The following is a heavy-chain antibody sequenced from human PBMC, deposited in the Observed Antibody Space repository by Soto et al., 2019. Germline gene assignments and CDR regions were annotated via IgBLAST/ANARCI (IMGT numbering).Heavy chain of an antibody. J-gene: IGHJ4*02. V-gene: IGHV4-61*01. CDR3: ARAGYGSGWYVPFDY. CDR2: IYYSGST. Sequence: SETLSLTCTVSGGSVSSGSYYWSWIRQPPGKGLEWIGYIYYSGSTNYNPSLKSRVTISVDTSKKQFSLKLSFVTAADTAVYYCARAGYGSGWYVPFDYWGLGTLVTVSS. CDR1: GGSVSSGSYY. D-gene: IGHD6-19*01.